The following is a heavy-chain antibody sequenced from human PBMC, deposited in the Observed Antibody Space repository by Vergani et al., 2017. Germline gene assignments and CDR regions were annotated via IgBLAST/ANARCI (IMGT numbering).Heavy chain of an antibody. CDR2: IYTSGGT. D-gene: IGHD3-9*01. CDR1: GGSISSGSYY. CDR3: AKTYYDILSGYPRPFDI. V-gene: IGHV4-61*02. J-gene: IGHJ3*02. Sequence: QVQLQESGPGLVKPSQTLSLTCTVSGGSISSGSYYWSWIPQPAGKGLEWIGRIYTSGGTNYNPSLKSRVTISGDTSKNQFSLKLSPVTAADTAVYYCAKTYYDILSGYPRPFDIWGQGTMVTVSS.